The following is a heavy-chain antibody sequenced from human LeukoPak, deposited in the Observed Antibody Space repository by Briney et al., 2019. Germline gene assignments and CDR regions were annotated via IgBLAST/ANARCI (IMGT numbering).Heavy chain of an antibody. Sequence: SETLSLTCAVYGGSFSGYYWSWIRQPPGKGLEWIGEINHSGSTNYNPSLKSRVTISVDTSKNQFSLKLSSVTAADTAVYYCARLSLSSSLGNYYYYYYMDVWGKGTTVTISS. CDR1: GGSFSGYY. CDR2: INHSGST. CDR3: ARLSLSSSLGNYYYYYYMDV. J-gene: IGHJ6*03. D-gene: IGHD6-13*01. V-gene: IGHV4-34*01.